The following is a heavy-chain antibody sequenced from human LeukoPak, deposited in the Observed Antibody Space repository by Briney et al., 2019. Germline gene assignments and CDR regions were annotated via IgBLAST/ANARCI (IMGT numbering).Heavy chain of an antibody. CDR1: GGTFSSYA. V-gene: IGHV1-69*06. CDR3: ARVTVLLWFGESLDY. D-gene: IGHD3-10*01. J-gene: IGHJ4*02. CDR2: IIPIFGTA. Sequence: GASVKVSCKASGGTFSSYAISWVRQAPGQGLEWMGGIIPIFGTANYAQKFQGRVTITADKSTSTAYMELSRLRSDDTAVYYCARVTVLLWFGESLDYWGQGTLVTVSS.